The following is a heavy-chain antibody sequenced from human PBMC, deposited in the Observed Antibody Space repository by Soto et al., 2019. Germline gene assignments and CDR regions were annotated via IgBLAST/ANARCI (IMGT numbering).Heavy chain of an antibody. CDR2: ISFDGKNE. V-gene: IGHV3-30*04. CDR3: ARPIPRWSYHYCMDG. D-gene: IGHD2-15*01. Sequence: SLSLSCSAAEGPFRRYALHWVGQAHGRGLEWVALISFDGKNEYYADSVKGRFTIARDNSRNMVYLEMNGLRPDDTATECGARPIPRWSYHYCMDGLGHGTKVT. J-gene: IGHJ6*02. CDR1: EGPFRRYA.